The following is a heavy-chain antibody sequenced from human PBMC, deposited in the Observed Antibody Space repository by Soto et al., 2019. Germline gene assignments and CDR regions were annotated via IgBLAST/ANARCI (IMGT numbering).Heavy chain of an antibody. CDR1: GFTFRNYA. CDR2: ISGSGGST. J-gene: IGHJ4*02. Sequence: EVPLLDSGGGLVQPGGSLRLSCDASGFTFRNYAMNWVRQAPGTGLDWVSAISGSGGSTYYADSVKGRVTISRDNSKNTVYLQMSRLRAADWAVDYCAKGTIGSGYELDDLGPGTLVTVSA. D-gene: IGHD5-12*01. V-gene: IGHV3-23*01. CDR3: AKGTIGSGYELDD.